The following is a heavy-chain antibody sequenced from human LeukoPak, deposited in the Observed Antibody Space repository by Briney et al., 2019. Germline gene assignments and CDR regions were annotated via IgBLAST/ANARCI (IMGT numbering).Heavy chain of an antibody. CDR3: ARETLVVPAAISYFDY. J-gene: IGHJ4*02. V-gene: IGHV1-69*13. D-gene: IGHD2-2*01. CDR2: IIPIFGTA. Sequence: SVKVSCKASGGTFSSYAISWVRQAPGQGLEWVGGIIPIFGTANYAQKFQGRVMITADESTSTAYMELSSLRSEDTAVYYCARETLVVPAAISYFDYWGQGTLVTVSS. CDR1: GGTFSSYA.